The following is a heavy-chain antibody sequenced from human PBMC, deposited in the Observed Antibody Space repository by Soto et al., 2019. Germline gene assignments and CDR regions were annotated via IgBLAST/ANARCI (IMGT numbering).Heavy chain of an antibody. CDR2: IDYSGST. D-gene: IGHD6-19*01. Sequence: QVQLQESGPGLVKPSETLSLTCTVSGGSISSYYWSWIRQPPGKGLEWIGYIDYSGSTNYNPSLKSRVTISVDTSKNQFSLKLSSVTAADPAVYYCAREYSSGWSRDAFDIWGQGTMVTVSS. V-gene: IGHV4-59*12. CDR3: AREYSSGWSRDAFDI. CDR1: GGSISSYY. J-gene: IGHJ3*02.